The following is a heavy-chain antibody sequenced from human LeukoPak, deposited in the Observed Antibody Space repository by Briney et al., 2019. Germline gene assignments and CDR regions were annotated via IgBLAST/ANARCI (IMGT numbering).Heavy chain of an antibody. V-gene: IGHV1-69*13. CDR2: IIPIFGTA. J-gene: IGHJ3*02. Sequence: SVKVSCKASGGTFSSYAISWVRQAPGQGLEWMGGIIPIFGTANYAQKFQGRVTITADESTSTACMELSSLRSEDTAVYYCARGEIVVYAFDIWGQGTMVTVSS. CDR3: ARGEIVVYAFDI. CDR1: GGTFSSYA. D-gene: IGHD2-2*01.